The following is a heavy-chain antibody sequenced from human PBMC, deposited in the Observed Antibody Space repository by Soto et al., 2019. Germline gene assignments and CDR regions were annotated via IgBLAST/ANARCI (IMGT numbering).Heavy chain of an antibody. Sequence: PSETLSLTCTVSGGSISSGGYYWSWIRQHPGKGLEWIGYTYYSGSTNYNPSLKSRVTISVDKSKNQFSLNLSSVTAADTAVYYCARDQNGSGNYYTRYFDYWGQGTLVTVSS. V-gene: IGHV4-31*03. J-gene: IGHJ4*02. CDR3: ARDQNGSGNYYTRYFDY. D-gene: IGHD3-10*01. CDR2: TYYSGST. CDR1: GGSISSGGYY.